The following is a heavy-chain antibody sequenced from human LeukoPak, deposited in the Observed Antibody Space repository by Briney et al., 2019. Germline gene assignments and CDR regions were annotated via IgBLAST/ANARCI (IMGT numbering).Heavy chain of an antibody. V-gene: IGHV1-69*13. D-gene: IGHD6-6*01. CDR2: IIPIFGTA. CDR3: ARDRSYSSSSEGYFQH. Sequence: SVKVSCKASGYTFTSYGISWVRQAPGQGLEWMGGIIPIFGTANYAQKFQGRVTITADESTSTAYMELSSLRSEDTAVYYCARDRSYSSSSEGYFQHWGQGTLVTVSS. J-gene: IGHJ1*01. CDR1: GYTFTSYG.